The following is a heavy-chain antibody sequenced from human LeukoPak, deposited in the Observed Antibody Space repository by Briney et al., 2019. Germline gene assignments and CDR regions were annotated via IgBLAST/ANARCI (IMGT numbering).Heavy chain of an antibody. CDR2: ISPSGSAT. Sequence: GASVRLSCAASGFIFGSFAMSWVRQGPEKGLEWVATISPSGSATYYADSVKGRFTISRDNSQTTLYLQMNSLSDEDTALYHCTRDKSASSPREWFDPWGQGIVVTVSS. CDR1: GFIFGSFA. CDR3: TRDKSASSPREWFDP. V-gene: IGHV3-23*01. J-gene: IGHJ5*02. D-gene: IGHD6-6*01.